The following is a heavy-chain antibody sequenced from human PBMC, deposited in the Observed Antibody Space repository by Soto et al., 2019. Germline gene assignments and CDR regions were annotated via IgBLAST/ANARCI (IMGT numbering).Heavy chain of an antibody. J-gene: IGHJ4*02. CDR2: ISGSGGST. CDR3: AKDFSGTSLADY. Sequence: EVQLLESGGGLVQPGGSLRLSCAASGFTFSSYAMSWVRQAPGKGLEWVSAISGSGGSTYYADSVKGRFTISRDNSKNTLYLQMNSLRAGDTAVYYCAKDFSGTSLADYWGQGALVTVSS. D-gene: IGHD3-10*01. CDR1: GFTFSSYA. V-gene: IGHV3-23*01.